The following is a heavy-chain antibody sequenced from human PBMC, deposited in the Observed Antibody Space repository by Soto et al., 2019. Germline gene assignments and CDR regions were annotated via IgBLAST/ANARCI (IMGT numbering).Heavy chain of an antibody. CDR2: INAYNGNT. Sequence: QVQVVQSGAEVKKPGASVKVSCKASGYTFTSYGISWVRQAPGQGLEWMGWINAYNGNTKYAQKLKGRVTITTDTSPSTAYMELRSLRSADTAVYYCARDLGGGISAPWGQGTLVTVSS. D-gene: IGHD6-13*01. V-gene: IGHV1-18*01. CDR1: GYTFTSYG. CDR3: ARDLGGGISAP. J-gene: IGHJ5*02.